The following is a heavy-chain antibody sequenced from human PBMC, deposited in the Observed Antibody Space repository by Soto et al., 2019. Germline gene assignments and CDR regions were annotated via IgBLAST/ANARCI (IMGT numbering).Heavy chain of an antibody. Sequence: QVQLVQSGAEVKKPGSSVKVSVKASGGTFSSYAISWVRQAPGHGLEWMGGIIPIFGTANYAQKFQGRVTITADAYMSTAYIELSSLRSEDTAVYYCAGRPTRGDWFDPWGQGTLVTVSS. CDR3: AGRPTRGDWFDP. V-gene: IGHV1-69*01. CDR1: GGTFSSYA. J-gene: IGHJ5*02. D-gene: IGHD3-10*01. CDR2: IIPIFGTA.